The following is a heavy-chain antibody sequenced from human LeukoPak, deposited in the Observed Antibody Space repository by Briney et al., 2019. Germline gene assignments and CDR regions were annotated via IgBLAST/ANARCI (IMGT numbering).Heavy chain of an antibody. Sequence: VASVKVSCKASGGTFSSYAISWVRQAPGQGLEWMGGIIPIFGTANYAQKFQGRVTITADESTSTAYMELSSLRSEDTAVYYCARVTGTRGLVSWFDPWGQGTLVTVSS. CDR3: ARVTGTRGLVSWFDP. J-gene: IGHJ5*02. V-gene: IGHV1-69*13. CDR2: IIPIFGTA. D-gene: IGHD1-20*01. CDR1: GGTFSSYA.